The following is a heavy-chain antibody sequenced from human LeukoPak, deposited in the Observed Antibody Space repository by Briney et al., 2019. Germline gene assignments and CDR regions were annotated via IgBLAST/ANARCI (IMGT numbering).Heavy chain of an antibody. V-gene: IGHV3-7*01. Sequence: GGALRLSCAASGFTFRSYWMSWVRQAPGKGLEWVANIKQDGSEKYYVDSVKGRFTISRDNAKNSLYLQMNSLRAEDTAVYYCARRGPPRTMLRGVKSGWFDPWGQGTLVTVSS. CDR1: GFTFRSYW. CDR3: ARRGPPRTMLRGVKSGWFDP. D-gene: IGHD3-10*01. CDR2: IKQDGSEK. J-gene: IGHJ5*02.